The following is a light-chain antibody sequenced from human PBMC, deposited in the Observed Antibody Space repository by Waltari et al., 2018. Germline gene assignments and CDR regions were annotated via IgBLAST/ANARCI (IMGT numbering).Light chain of an antibody. Sequence: IQLTQSPSSLSAFVGDRVTITCRASQGVSNYLAWYQQKPGQTPQLLIYAASTLHTGVPSRFSGSGSGTDCTLTISSLQPEDSATYYCQQLNSYFLTFGGGTKVEIK. V-gene: IGKV1-9*01. J-gene: IGKJ4*01. CDR2: AAS. CDR1: QGVSNY. CDR3: QQLNSYFLT.